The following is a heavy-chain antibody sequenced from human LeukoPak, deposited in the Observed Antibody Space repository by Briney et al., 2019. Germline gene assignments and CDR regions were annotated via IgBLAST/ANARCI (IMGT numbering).Heavy chain of an antibody. Sequence: SGTLSLTCAVSGGSLSSTYWWNWVRQPPGKGLEWIGEIYHTGSTNYNPPLKSRVTISVDTSKNKFSLKVSSVTAADTAVYYCASGEGMTTVTFFDYWGQGTLVTVSS. CDR2: IYHTGST. CDR3: ASGEGMTTVTFFDY. V-gene: IGHV4-4*02. D-gene: IGHD4-17*01. CDR1: GGSLSSTYW. J-gene: IGHJ4*02.